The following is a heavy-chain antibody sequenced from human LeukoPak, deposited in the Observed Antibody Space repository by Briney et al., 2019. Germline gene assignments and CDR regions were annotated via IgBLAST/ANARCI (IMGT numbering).Heavy chain of an antibody. D-gene: IGHD4-17*01. CDR2: IKEDGNEN. V-gene: IGHV3-7*05. CDR1: AFTFSSYW. CDR3: ATTTGTDY. Sequence: GGSLRLSCAASAFTFSSYWMTCVRHEPGEKLEWVANIKEDGNENNYVGSVKDRFTISRANATNSLYLQMNSLRNEDTAVYYCATTTGTDYWGQGTLVTVSS. J-gene: IGHJ4*02.